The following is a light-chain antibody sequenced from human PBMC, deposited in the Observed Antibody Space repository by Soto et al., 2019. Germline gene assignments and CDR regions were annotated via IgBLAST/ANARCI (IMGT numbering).Light chain of an antibody. J-gene: IGKJ1*01. CDR2: DAS. CDR3: QQYSSSPLT. Sequence: EIVLTQSPGTLSLSPGERATLSCRASQTITNNYLAWYQQKPGQAPRLVIYDASSRATGIPDRFSASGSGTDFTLTISRLEPEDVAVYYCQQYSSSPLTFGQGTKVDIK. CDR1: QTITNNY. V-gene: IGKV3-20*01.